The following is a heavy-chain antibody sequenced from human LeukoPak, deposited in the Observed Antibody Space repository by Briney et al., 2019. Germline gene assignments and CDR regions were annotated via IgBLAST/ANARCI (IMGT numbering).Heavy chain of an antibody. CDR3: AKEAGERRQQQAADY. V-gene: IGHV3-23*01. CDR1: GFSFSTYA. J-gene: IGHJ4*02. Sequence: GGSLILSCAASGFSFSTYAMSWVRQAPGKGLEWVSSISGSGGYTFYADPVKGRFTISRDNSKNTLYLQMNSLRAEDTAVYYCAKEAGERRQQQAADYWGQGSLVTVSS. CDR2: ISGSGGYT. D-gene: IGHD6-13*01.